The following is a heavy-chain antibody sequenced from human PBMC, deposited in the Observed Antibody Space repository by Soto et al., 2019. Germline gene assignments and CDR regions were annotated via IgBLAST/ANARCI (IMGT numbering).Heavy chain of an antibody. CDR3: ARDLPAFSGSYYYYYGMDV. D-gene: IGHD1-26*01. V-gene: IGHV4-4*07. CDR2: IYTSGST. CDR1: GGSISSYY. Sequence: SETLSLTCTVSGGSISSYYWSWIRQPAGKGLEWIGRIYTSGSTNYNPSLKSRVTMSVDTSKNQFSLKLSSVTAADTAVYYCARDLPAFSGSYYYYYGMDVWGQGTTVTVSS. J-gene: IGHJ6*02.